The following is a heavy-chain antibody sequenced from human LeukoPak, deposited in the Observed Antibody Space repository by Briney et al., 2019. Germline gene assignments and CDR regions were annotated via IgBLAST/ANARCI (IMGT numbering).Heavy chain of an antibody. CDR3: AKDRFPVGATSYFDY. Sequence: GGSLRLSCAASGFTVSSNYMSWVRQAPGKGLEWVSVIYSGGSTYYADSVKGRFTISRDNSKNTLYLQMNSLRAEDTAVYYCAKDRFPVGATSYFDYWGQGTLVTVSS. V-gene: IGHV3-53*01. CDR2: IYSGGST. J-gene: IGHJ4*02. CDR1: GFTVSSNY. D-gene: IGHD1-26*01.